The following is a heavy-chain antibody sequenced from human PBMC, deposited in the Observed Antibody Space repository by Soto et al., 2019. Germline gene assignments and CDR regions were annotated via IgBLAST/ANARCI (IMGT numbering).Heavy chain of an antibody. D-gene: IGHD3-3*01. Sequence: SVKVSCKGSGYTLTELSMHWVRQAPAKGLEWMGGFDPEDGETIYAQKFQGRVTMTEDTSTDTAYMELSSLRSEDTAVYYCVTVLFRFLGWLARPFVYWGPGPLATVS. V-gene: IGHV1-24*01. J-gene: IGHJ4*02. CDR2: FDPEDGET. CDR1: GYTLTELS. CDR3: VTVLFRFLGWLARPFVY.